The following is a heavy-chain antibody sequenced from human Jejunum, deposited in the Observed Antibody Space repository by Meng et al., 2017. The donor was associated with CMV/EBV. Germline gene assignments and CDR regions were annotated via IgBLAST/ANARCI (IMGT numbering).Heavy chain of an antibody. V-gene: IGHV3-53*01. J-gene: IGHJ4*02. Sequence: FTVSSNSMTWVRPAPGKGLEWVAVMYSGGIRYHADSVKGRFTISRDNSKNTLYLQMNSLRAEDTAVYYCARDIGYCYSTSCPFDYWGQGTLVTVSS. D-gene: IGHD2-2*01. CDR3: ARDIGYCYSTSCPFDY. CDR2: MYSGGIR. CDR1: FTVSSNS.